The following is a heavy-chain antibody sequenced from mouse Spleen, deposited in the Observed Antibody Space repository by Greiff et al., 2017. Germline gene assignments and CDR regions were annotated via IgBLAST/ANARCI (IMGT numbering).Heavy chain of an antibody. V-gene: IGHV1-26*01. CDR2: INPNNGGT. J-gene: IGHJ2*01. CDR1: RYTFTDYY. CDR3: ARGGGLFDY. Sequence: EVQLQQSGPELVKPGASVKISCKASRYTFTDYYMNWVKQSHGKSIEWIGDINPNNGGTNYNQKFKGKATLTVDKSSSTAYMELRSLTSEDSAVYYCARGGGLFDYWGQGTTLTVSS.